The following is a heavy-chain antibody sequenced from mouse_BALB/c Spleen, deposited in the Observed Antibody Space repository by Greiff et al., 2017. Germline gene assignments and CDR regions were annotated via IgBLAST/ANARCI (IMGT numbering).Heavy chain of an antibody. Sequence: EVQRVESGPELVKPGASVKVSCKASGYSFTDYNMYWVKQSHGKSLEWIGYIDPYNGGTSYNQKFKGKATLTVDKSSSTAFMHLNSLTSEDTAVYYCAPYYYGSSPWFAYWGQGTLVTVSA. V-gene: IGHV1S135*01. CDR1: GYSFTDYN. J-gene: IGHJ3*01. D-gene: IGHD1-1*01. CDR2: IDPYNGGT. CDR3: APYYYGSSPWFAY.